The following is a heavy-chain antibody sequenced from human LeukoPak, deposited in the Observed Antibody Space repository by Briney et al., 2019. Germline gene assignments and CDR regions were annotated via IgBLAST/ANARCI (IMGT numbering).Heavy chain of an antibody. J-gene: IGHJ4*02. CDR3: ARAPVTSCSGVLCYPFDY. CDR2: ISYDGSNK. D-gene: IGHD2-15*01. V-gene: IGHV3-30*04. CDR1: GFTFSTYA. Sequence: GGPLRLSCAASGFTFSTYAMHWVRQAPGKGLEWVAVISYDGSNKYYADSVRGRFTISRDNSKNTLYLQMNSLRAEDAAVYYCARAPVTSCSGVLCYPFDYWGQGTLVTVSS.